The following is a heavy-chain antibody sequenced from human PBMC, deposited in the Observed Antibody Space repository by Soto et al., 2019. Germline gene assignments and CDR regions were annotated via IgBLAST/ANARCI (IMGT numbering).Heavy chain of an antibody. D-gene: IGHD3-16*01. CDR1: GYTFTSYD. CDR2: ISAYNGHT. CDR3: ARVSHSSFYDYIWGSAGNWFDP. V-gene: IGHV1-18*01. Sequence: ASVKVSCKASGYTFTSYDISRVRQAPGQGLEWMGWISAYNGHTNYAQKLQGRVTMTTDTSTSTAYMELRSLRSDDTAVYYCARVSHSSFYDYIWGSAGNWFDPWGQGTLVTVSS. J-gene: IGHJ5*02.